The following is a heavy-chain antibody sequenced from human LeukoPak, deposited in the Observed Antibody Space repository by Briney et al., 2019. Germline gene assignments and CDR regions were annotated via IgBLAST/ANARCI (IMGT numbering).Heavy chain of an antibody. D-gene: IGHD6-19*01. J-gene: IGHJ4*02. V-gene: IGHV3-7*01. CDR1: GFSISSHW. CDR2: IKQDGSEK. Sequence: GGSLRLSCAASGFSISSHWMTWVRQAPGKGLECVAIIKQDGSEKYYVDSVKGRFTISRDNAKNSLYLQMNSLRAEDTAVYYCTRERGSSCWYEFDYWGQGTLVTVSS. CDR3: TRERGSSCWYEFDY.